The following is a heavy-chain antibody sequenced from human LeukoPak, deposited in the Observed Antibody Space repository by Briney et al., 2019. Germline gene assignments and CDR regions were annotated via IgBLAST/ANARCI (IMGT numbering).Heavy chain of an antibody. CDR3: ARDEGEVSGINNYYYYGMDV. J-gene: IGHJ6*02. CDR2: ISSSSSTI. D-gene: IGHD2-15*01. V-gene: IGHV3-48*01. Sequence: GGSLRLSCAASGFSFSGYWMNWVRQTPGKGLEWVSYISSSSSTIYYADSVKGRFTISRDNAKNSLYLQMNSLRAEDTAVYYCARDEGEVSGINNYYYYGMDVWGQGTTVTVSS. CDR1: GFSFSGYW.